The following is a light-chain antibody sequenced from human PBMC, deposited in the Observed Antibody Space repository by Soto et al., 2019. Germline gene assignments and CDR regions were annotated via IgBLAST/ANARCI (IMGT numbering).Light chain of an antibody. V-gene: IGLV3-25*02. CDR2: KDT. CDR1: ELPKQF. J-gene: IGLJ2*01. CDR3: QSADNSRVV. Sequence: SYELTQTPSVSVSPGQTATITCSGDELPKQFVFWYQQKPGQAPVWVIQKDTERPSGIPERFSGSTSGTLVTLTISGVQAEDEADYYCQSADNSRVVFGGGTKVTVL.